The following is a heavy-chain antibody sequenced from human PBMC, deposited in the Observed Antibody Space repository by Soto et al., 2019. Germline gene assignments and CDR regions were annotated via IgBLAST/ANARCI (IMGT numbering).Heavy chain of an antibody. V-gene: IGHV4-59*08. Sequence: SETLSLTCTVSGGSISNYYWSWIRQPPGKGLEWIGYTYYSGSTNYNPSLKSRVTISVDTSKNQFSLKLSSVTAADTAVYYCARRWGGTFDIWGQGTMVTVSS. D-gene: IGHD3-10*01. J-gene: IGHJ3*02. CDR1: GGSISNYY. CDR2: TYYSGST. CDR3: ARRWGGTFDI.